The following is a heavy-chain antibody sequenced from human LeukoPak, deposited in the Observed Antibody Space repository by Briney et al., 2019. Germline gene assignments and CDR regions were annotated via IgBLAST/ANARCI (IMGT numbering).Heavy chain of an antibody. Sequence: ASVKVSCKASGYPFNNYDINWVRQATGQGLEWMGWMNPHSGKTGYAQNFQGRVTMTRDTSISTAYMELSSVTAADTAVYYCARGWHYAVRHLVRGAFDIWGQGTMVTVSS. CDR1: GYPFNNYD. J-gene: IGHJ3*02. CDR2: MNPHSGKT. CDR3: ARGWHYAVRHLVRGAFDI. D-gene: IGHD3-10*01. V-gene: IGHV1-8*01.